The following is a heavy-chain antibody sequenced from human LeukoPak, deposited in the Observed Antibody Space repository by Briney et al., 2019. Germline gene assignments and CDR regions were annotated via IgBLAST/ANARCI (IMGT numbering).Heavy chain of an antibody. CDR2: VSYDGSDI. CDR1: GFTLSSYA. V-gene: IGHV3-30*03. D-gene: IGHD5-18*01. CDR3: ARGSRAYSYGYLDP. Sequence: GGSLRLSCAASGFTLSSYAMRWVRQAPGKGLEWVAVVSYDGSDIYYESSVMGRFTISRDNSKNTLYLQMNSLRVEDTAVYYCARGSRAYSYGYLDPWGQGTLVTVSS. J-gene: IGHJ5*02.